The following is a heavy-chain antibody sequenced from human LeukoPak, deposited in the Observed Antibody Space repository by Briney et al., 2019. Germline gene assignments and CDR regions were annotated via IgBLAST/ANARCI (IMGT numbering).Heavy chain of an antibody. Sequence: GGSLRLSCAASGFIFSSYAIHWVRQAPGKGLEWVAVVSGDADKIKYADSVKSRFTISRDNSKNTLYLQMDSLRAEDTAFYYCARSPTATAVNYWFDTWGQGTLVTVSS. CDR2: VSGDADKI. CDR1: GFIFSSYA. J-gene: IGHJ5*02. CDR3: ARSPTATAVNYWFDT. V-gene: IGHV3-30*01. D-gene: IGHD4-17*01.